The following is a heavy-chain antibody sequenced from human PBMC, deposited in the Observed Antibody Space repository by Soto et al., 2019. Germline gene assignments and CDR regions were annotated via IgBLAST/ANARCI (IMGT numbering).Heavy chain of an antibody. CDR3: ARDPPYSSSNY. V-gene: IGHV3-66*01. CDR2: IYSGGST. D-gene: IGHD6-6*01. Sequence: EVQLVESGGGLVQPGGSLRLSCAASGFTVSSNYMSWVRQAPGKGLEWVSVIYSGGSTYYGDSVKGRFTISRDNSKNTVYLQMNSLRAEDTAVYYCARDPPYSSSNYWGQGTLVTVSS. CDR1: GFTVSSNY. J-gene: IGHJ4*02.